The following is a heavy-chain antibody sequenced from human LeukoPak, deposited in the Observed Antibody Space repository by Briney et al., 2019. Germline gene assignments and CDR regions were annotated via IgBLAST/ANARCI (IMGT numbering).Heavy chain of an antibody. CDR2: INDSGNT. CDR1: SGSFTGYY. D-gene: IGHD4-23*01. CDR3: ARSGDLGG. V-gene: IGHV4-34*01. J-gene: IGHJ4*02. Sequence: PSETLSLTCALYSGSFTGYYWSWIRQPPGKGLEWIGEINDSGNTHYNASLKSRFTILMDTSKKQCFLQLSAVTAADTAVYYCARSGDLGGWGQGTLVTVSS.